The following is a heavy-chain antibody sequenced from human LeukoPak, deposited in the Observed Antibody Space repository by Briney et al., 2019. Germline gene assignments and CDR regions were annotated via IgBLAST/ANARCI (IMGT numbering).Heavy chain of an antibody. CDR1: GFTFDDYA. V-gene: IGHV3-9*01. J-gene: IGHJ6*02. D-gene: IGHD6-13*01. CDR3: ATEQQSGMDV. Sequence: GRSLRLSCAASGFTFDDYAMHWVRQAPGKGLEWVSGISWNSGSIGYADSVKGRFTISRDNAKNSLYLQMNSLRAEDTALYYCATEQQSGMDVWGQGTTVTVSS. CDR2: ISWNSGSI.